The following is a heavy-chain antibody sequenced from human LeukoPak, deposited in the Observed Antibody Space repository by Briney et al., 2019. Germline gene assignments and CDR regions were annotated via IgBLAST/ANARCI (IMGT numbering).Heavy chain of an antibody. J-gene: IGHJ4*02. V-gene: IGHV3-23*01. D-gene: IGHD3-3*01. CDR3: ATAPHYDFWSDYH. CDR2: ISGDGATT. CDR1: GFTFSDYY. Sequence: PGGSLRLSCAASGFTFSDYYMSWIRQAPGKGLEWVSTISGDGATTYSADSVKGRFIISRDTSKKTLYLQMNSLRVEDTAVYYCATAPHYDFWSDYHWGQGTLVTVSS.